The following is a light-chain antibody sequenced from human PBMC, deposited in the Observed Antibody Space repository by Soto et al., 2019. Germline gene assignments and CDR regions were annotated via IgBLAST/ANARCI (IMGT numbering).Light chain of an antibody. Sequence: QSVLTQPPSASGTPGQRVTISCSGSSSNIEKNLVIWYQQLPGTAPKLLIYSNSQRPSGVPDRFSGSKSGTSASLAISGLQSEDEADYYCSAWDDSLNGVVFGGGTKLTVL. CDR3: SAWDDSLNGVV. CDR2: SNS. CDR1: SSNIEKNL. V-gene: IGLV1-44*01. J-gene: IGLJ2*01.